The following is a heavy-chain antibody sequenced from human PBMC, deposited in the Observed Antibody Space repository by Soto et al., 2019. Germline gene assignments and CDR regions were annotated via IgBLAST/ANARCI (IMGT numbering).Heavy chain of an antibody. CDR2: IGTTTGDL. CDR3: GKRSPSGTYYFDY. CDR1: GFTFTSYA. D-gene: IGHD1-26*01. Sequence: SLRLSCPSSGFTFTSYAMNWVRQGPGKGLEWVSSIGTTTGDLRYADSVKGRFTISRGNSRNTLYLQMNSLRNEDTAIYYCGKRSPSGTYYFDYWGQGALVTVSS. V-gene: IGHV3-23*01. J-gene: IGHJ4*02.